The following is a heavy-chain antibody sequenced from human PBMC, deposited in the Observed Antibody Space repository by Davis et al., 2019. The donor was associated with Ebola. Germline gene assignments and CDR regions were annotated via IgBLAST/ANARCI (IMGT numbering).Heavy chain of an antibody. CDR1: GFTFSSYT. CDR2: VSIFGGST. D-gene: IGHD6-6*01. V-gene: IGHV3-23*01. Sequence: PGGSLRLSCSGSGFTFSSYTMNWVRQAPGKGLEWVSGVSIFGGSTSYADSVKGRFTISRDNSKNTLYLQMNSLRAEDTAVYYCAKVTGSSSYWGQGTLVTVSS. CDR3: AKVTGSSSY. J-gene: IGHJ4*02.